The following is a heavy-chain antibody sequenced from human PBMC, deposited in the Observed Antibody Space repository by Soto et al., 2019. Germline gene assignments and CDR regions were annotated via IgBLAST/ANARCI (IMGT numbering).Heavy chain of an antibody. CDR1: GFTFTSSA. Sequence: SVKVSCKASGFTFTSSAMQWVRQARGQRLEWIGWIVVGSGNTNYAQKFQERVTITRDMSTSTAYMELSSLRSEDTAVYYCAALSHYEGSGSDYYHYGMDVWGQGTTVPVAS. J-gene: IGHJ6*02. V-gene: IGHV1-58*02. D-gene: IGHD3-10*01. CDR2: IVVGSGNT. CDR3: AALSHYEGSGSDYYHYGMDV.